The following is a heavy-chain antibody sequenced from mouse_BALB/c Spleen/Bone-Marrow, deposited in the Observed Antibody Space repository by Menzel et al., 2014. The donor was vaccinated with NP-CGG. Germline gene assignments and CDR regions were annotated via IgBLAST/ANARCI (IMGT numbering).Heavy chain of an antibody. CDR2: IDPANVST. D-gene: IGHD1-1*01. Sequence: VQLQQSGAELVKPGASVKLSCTASDFNIKDAYMHWVKQRPEQGLEWIGRIDPANVSTKYDTKFQGKATITADTSSNTAYLLLSSLTSEDTAVYCCAVYYYGRSSFAYWGQGTLVTVSA. CDR3: AVYYYGRSSFAY. V-gene: IGHV14-3*02. CDR1: DFNIKDAY. J-gene: IGHJ3*01.